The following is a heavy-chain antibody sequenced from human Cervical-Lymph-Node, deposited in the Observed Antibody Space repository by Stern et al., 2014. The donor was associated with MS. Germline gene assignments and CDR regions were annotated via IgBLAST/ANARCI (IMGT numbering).Heavy chain of an antibody. J-gene: IGHJ4*02. Sequence: QVRLVESGAEVKKPGSSVKVSCNVSGGTFSSYTLNWVRQAPGQGLERMGGMIPIFATTNYPQRFQGKVTITADGSTSTTYLEVSSLTSEDTAVYYCARECIPGDGGTFDNWGQGTLVIVSS. CDR3: ARECIPGDGGTFDN. CDR1: GGTFSSYT. V-gene: IGHV1-69*01. D-gene: IGHD5-24*01. CDR2: MIPIFATT.